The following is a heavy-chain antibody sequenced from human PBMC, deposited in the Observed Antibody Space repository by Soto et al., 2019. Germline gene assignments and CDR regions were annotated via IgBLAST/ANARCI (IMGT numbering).Heavy chain of an antibody. J-gene: IGHJ4*02. CDR1: GGSISSGGYY. D-gene: IGHD5-18*01. V-gene: IGHV4-31*03. CDR2: IYYSGST. Sequence: QVQLQESGPGLVKPSQTLSLTCTVSGGSISSGGYYWSWIRQHPGKGLEWIGYIYYSGSTYYNPSLKSRVTVSVDTSKNQFSLKLSSVTAADTAVYYCAREGIQLWSYFDYWGQGTLVTVSS. CDR3: AREGIQLWSYFDY.